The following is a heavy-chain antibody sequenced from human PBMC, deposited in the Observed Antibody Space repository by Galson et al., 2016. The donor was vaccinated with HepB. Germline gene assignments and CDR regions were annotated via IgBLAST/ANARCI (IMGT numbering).Heavy chain of an antibody. D-gene: IGHD3-10*01. V-gene: IGHV3-23*01. CDR1: GFTFGNSV. CDR2: IRGGGDT. CDR3: AKSSAYGTTWFGKIDN. Sequence: SLRLSCAASGFTFGNSVMSWVRQAPGKGLEWVSVIRGGGDTFYADSGNGRFAVSRDNSKNTLFLRMNSLKADDTAVYYCAKSSAYGTTWFGKIDNWGQGTLVIVSS. J-gene: IGHJ4*02.